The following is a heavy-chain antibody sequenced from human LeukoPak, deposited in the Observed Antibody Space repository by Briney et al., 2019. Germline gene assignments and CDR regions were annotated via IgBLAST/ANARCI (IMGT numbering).Heavy chain of an antibody. CDR2: MNPNSGNT. D-gene: IGHD2-2*01. V-gene: IGHV1-8*02. CDR3: ARGRHYCSSTSCYGGYYGMDV. Sequence: ASVKVSCKASGYTFTGYYMHWVRQATGQGLEWMVWMNPNSGNTGYAQKFQGRVTMTRNTSISTAYMELSSLRSEDTAVYYCARGRHYCSSTSCYGGYYGMDVWGQGTTVTVSS. CDR1: GYTFTGYY. J-gene: IGHJ6*02.